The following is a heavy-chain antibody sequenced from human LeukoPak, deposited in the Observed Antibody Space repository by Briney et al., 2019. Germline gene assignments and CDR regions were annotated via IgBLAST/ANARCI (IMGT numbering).Heavy chain of an antibody. J-gene: IGHJ4*02. V-gene: IGHV4-30-2*01. CDR1: GGSISSGGYY. CDR3: ARTPRQTFDY. CDR2: IYHSGST. D-gene: IGHD6-25*01. Sequence: SQTLSLTCTVSGGSISSGGYYWSWIRQPPGKGLEWIGYIYHSGSTYYNPSLKSRVTISVDRSKNRFSLKLGSVTAADTAVYYCARTPRQTFDYWGQGTLVTVSS.